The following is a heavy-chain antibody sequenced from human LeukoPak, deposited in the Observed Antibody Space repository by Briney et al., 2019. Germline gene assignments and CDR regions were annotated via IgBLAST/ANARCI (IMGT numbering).Heavy chain of an antibody. CDR1: EFTFSSYG. V-gene: IGHV3-30*02. J-gene: IGHJ4*02. CDR3: VKDRLRVAVAGTPFDY. CDR2: PQYDGSNK. D-gene: IGHD6-19*01. Sequence: GGPRKLPGPPSEFTFSSYGMHGVGQAPAKGREGVAFPQYDGSNKKYADSVKGRFTISRDNSKNTVYLQMNSLRPEDTAVYYCVKDRLRVAVAGTPFDYWGQGTLVTVSS.